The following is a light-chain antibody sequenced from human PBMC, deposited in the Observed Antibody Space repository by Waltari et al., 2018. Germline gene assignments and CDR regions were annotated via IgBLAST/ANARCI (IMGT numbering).Light chain of an antibody. CDR1: QSLRHRNGYNY. CDR2: LGS. V-gene: IGKV2-28*01. J-gene: IGKJ4*01. CDR3: MQALQTPLT. Sequence: DIVMTQSPLSLPVTPGEPASISCRSSQSLRHRNGYNYLDWYLQKPGQSPQLLISLGSNRASGVPDRFSGSGSGTDFTLKISTVEAEDVGVYYCMQALQTPLTFGGGTKLEIK.